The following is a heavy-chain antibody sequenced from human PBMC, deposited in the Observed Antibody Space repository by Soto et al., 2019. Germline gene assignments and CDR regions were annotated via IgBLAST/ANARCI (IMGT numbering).Heavy chain of an antibody. V-gene: IGHV4-59*08. CDR1: GGSLRSYY. D-gene: IGHD3-10*01. J-gene: IGHJ6*02. Sequence: QVQLQESGPRLVKPSETLSLTCTVSGGSLRSYYCSWFRQPPGKGLEWVGYINYSGGTYYNPSLKSRVTMAMDTSKNQYTLMLNSVTATDTAVYYCARQRFGELHGLVDVCGQGTTVTVSS. CDR2: INYSGGT. CDR3: ARQRFGELHGLVDV.